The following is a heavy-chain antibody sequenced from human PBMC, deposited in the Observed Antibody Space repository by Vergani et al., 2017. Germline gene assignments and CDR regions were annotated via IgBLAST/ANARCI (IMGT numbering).Heavy chain of an antibody. CDR3: AREEAYYYDSGSY. J-gene: IGHJ4*02. CDR2: ISYSGTT. V-gene: IGHV4-30-4*08. CDR1: GGSISSGDYY. D-gene: IGHD3-22*01. Sequence: QVQLQESGPGLVTPSQTLSLICTVSGGSISSGDYYWTWIRQPPGKGLDWIGYISYSGTTYYNPSLKSRVTMSVDTSKNQFSLKLSSVTAADTAVYYCAREEAYYYDSGSYWGQGTLVTVSS.